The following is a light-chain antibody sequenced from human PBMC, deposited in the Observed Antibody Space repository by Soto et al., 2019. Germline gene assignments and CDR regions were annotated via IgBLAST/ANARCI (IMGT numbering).Light chain of an antibody. CDR2: EVN. CDR1: SSYVGGYNY. Sequence: QSALTQPASVSGSPGQSITISCTGTSSYVGGYNYVSWYQQHPGKAPKLMIYEVNNRPSGVSNRFSGSKSGSTASLTISGLQAEDEADYYCSSYTSSSTLGVFGTGTKVTGL. CDR3: SSYTSSSTLGV. J-gene: IGLJ1*01. V-gene: IGLV2-14*01.